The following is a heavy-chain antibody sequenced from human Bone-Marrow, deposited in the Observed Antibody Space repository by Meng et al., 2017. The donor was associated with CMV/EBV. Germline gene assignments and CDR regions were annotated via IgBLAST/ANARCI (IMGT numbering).Heavy chain of an antibody. D-gene: IGHD4-17*01. CDR1: GYNFNNYG. Sequence: EVQLVESWVRLVQPGESLRLSCAASGYNFNNYGMHWVRQVPGKGLVWVSRIDTDGSTINYADSVKGRFTISRDNSKNTLYLQMNSLRAEDTAVYYCARDADGDYLFDYWGQGTLVTVSS. V-gene: IGHV3-74*01. CDR2: IDTDGSTI. J-gene: IGHJ4*02. CDR3: ARDADGDYLFDY.